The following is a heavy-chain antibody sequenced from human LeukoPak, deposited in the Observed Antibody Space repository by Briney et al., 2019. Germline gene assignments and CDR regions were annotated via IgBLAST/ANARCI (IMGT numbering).Heavy chain of an antibody. CDR1: GYTFSSYE. V-gene: IGHV1-8*01. J-gene: IGHJ4*02. CDR2: MNPKTGKT. Sequence: ASVKVSCKTSGYTFSSYEINWVRQAAGRGLEWVGWMNPKTGKTAYARNLQGRVTMTRNTSISTAYMELSSLRSEDTAVYYCARGYFSLRIAAAGRAHLGYWGQGTLVTVSS. D-gene: IGHD6-13*01. CDR3: ARGYFSLRIAAAGRAHLGY.